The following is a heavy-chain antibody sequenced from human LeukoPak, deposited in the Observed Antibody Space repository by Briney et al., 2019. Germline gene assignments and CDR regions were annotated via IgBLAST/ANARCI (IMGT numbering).Heavy chain of an antibody. V-gene: IGHV4-59*11. J-gene: IGHJ3*02. CDR2: IHYSGTT. Sequence: SETLSLTCTVSGGSISSHYWSWIRQPPGKGLEWIGYIHYSGTTNYNPSLKSRVTISVDTSKNEFSLKLSSVTPADTAVYYCARVGNAFDIWGQGTMATVSS. CDR3: ARVGNAFDI. CDR1: GGSISSHY.